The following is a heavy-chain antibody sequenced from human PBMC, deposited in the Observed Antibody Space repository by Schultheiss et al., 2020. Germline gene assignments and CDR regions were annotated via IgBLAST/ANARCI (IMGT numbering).Heavy chain of an antibody. J-gene: IGHJ4*02. CDR2: IYPGDSDT. Sequence: GGSLRLSCKGSGYSFTSYWIGWVRQMPGKGLEWMGIIYPGDSDTRYSPSFQGQVTISADKSISTAYLQWSSLKASDTAMYYCARRDPVVRTQGFDYWGQGTLVTVSS. CDR1: GYSFTSYW. CDR3: ARRDPVVRTQGFDY. V-gene: IGHV5-51*01. D-gene: IGHD2-15*01.